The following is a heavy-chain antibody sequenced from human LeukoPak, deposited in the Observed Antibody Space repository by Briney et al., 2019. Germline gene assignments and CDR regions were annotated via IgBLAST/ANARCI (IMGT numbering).Heavy chain of an antibody. V-gene: IGHV3-66*02. CDR1: GFTVSSNY. J-gene: IGHJ4*02. Sequence: GGSLRLSCAASGFTVSSNYMSWVRQAPGKGLEWVSVIYSGGSTYYADSVKGRFTISRDNSKNTLYLQMNSLRAEDTAVYYCARGWHYDFWSDIIEGGDYWGQGTLVTVSS. CDR3: ARGWHYDFWSDIIEGGDY. CDR2: IYSGGST. D-gene: IGHD3-3*01.